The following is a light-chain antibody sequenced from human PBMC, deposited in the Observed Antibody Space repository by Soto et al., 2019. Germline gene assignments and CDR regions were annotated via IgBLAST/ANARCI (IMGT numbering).Light chain of an antibody. CDR2: AAS. V-gene: IGKV3-11*01. CDR1: QSVSSY. Sequence: ENALTQSPSTLSLSPGETATLSCRASQSVSSYLAWYQQKPGQAPRLLIYAASNRATGIPARFSGSGSGTDFTLTISSLEPEDFAVYYCXQRSNTRTCGQGTRLEIK. J-gene: IGKJ5*01. CDR3: XQRSNTRT.